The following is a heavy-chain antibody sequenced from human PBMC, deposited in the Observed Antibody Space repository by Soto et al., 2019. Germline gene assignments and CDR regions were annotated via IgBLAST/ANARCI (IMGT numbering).Heavy chain of an antibody. CDR3: AYSPRRAGSGWASNFFDF. Sequence: QITLKESGPTLIKPTQTLTLTCTFSGVSLSASGVSVGWIRQPPGEAPVWLALIFWNENAQYTPSLRSRLTITKDTSRNQVVLTMTNMDPADSATYYCAYSPRRAGSGWASNFFDFWGQGTLVTVSS. CDR1: GVSLSASGVS. J-gene: IGHJ4*02. CDR2: IFWNENA. V-gene: IGHV2-5*01. D-gene: IGHD6-25*01.